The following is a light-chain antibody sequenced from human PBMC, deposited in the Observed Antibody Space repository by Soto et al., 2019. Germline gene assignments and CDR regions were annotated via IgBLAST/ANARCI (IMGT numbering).Light chain of an antibody. V-gene: IGKV3-20*01. CDR1: QTLSNSF. Sequence: ELVLTQSPGTLSLSPGERATLSCRASQTLSNSFIAWYQQKPGQAPRLLIYDTSSRATGGPDRYSASGSGTDFTLTISRLEPEDLAVFYCQQYGNSESIFGHGTRLESK. CDR2: DTS. CDR3: QQYGNSESI. J-gene: IGKJ5*01.